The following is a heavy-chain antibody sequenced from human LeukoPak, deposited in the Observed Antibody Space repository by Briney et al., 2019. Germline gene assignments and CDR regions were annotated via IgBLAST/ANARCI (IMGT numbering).Heavy chain of an antibody. CDR1: GYSFTTYW. Sequence: GESLKISCKGSGYSFTTYWIGWVRQMPGKGLEWMGIIYPGDSDIKYSPSFQGQVTISADKSITTAYLQWSSLKASDTAMYYCARVSYCGGDCRLVPDAFDIWGQGTMVTVSS. CDR3: ARVSYCGGDCRLVPDAFDI. J-gene: IGHJ3*02. CDR2: IYPGDSDI. V-gene: IGHV5-51*01. D-gene: IGHD2-21*02.